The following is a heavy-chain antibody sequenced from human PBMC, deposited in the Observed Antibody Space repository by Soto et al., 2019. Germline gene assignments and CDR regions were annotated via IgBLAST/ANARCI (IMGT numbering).Heavy chain of an antibody. CDR3: AKEISSSGWMKNWLDP. CDR1: GFTFSKSV. V-gene: IGHV3-23*01. CDR2: ISDSGSST. D-gene: IGHD6-19*01. Sequence: GGSLRLSCAASGFTFSKSVMTWLRQAPGKGLEWVSVISDSGSSTYYTDSVKGRFTISRDNSKNTLYLQMNSLRAEDTAIYYCAKEISSSGWMKNWLDPWGQGTLVTVSS. J-gene: IGHJ5*02.